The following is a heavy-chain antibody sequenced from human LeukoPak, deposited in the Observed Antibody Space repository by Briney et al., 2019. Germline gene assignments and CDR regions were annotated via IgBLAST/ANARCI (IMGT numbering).Heavy chain of an antibody. J-gene: IGHJ4*02. Sequence: GRSLRLSCAASGFTFSNYAMHWVRQAPGKGLECVAVISSGGSDKYYADSVKGRFTISRDNSENTLYVQMNSLRAEDTAVYYCAGGTYYYDSSGYYSGGLGYWGQGTLVTVSS. CDR3: AGGTYYYDSSGYYSGGLGY. V-gene: IGHV3-30*04. CDR2: ISSGGSDK. CDR1: GFTFSNYA. D-gene: IGHD3-22*01.